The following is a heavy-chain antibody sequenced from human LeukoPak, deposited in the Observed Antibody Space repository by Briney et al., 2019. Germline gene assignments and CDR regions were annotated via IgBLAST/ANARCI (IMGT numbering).Heavy chain of an antibody. CDR1: GGSISSYY. V-gene: IGHV4-59*12. Sequence: SETLSLTCTVSGGSISSYYWSWIRQPPGKGLEWIGYIYYSGSTNYNPPLKSRVTISVDTSKNQFSLKLSSVTAADTAVYYCARGRRSGFPPAPEYYYGMDVWGQGTTVTVSS. D-gene: IGHD6-19*01. CDR2: IYYSGST. CDR3: ARGRRSGFPPAPEYYYGMDV. J-gene: IGHJ6*02.